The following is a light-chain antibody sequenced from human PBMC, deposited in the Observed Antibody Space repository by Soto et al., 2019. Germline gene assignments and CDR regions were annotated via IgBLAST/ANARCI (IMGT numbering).Light chain of an antibody. CDR3: SSYAGSNIPVV. CDR1: SSDVGGYNC. CDR2: EVS. J-gene: IGLJ2*01. Sequence: QSVLTQPPSASGSPGQSVTISCTGTSSDVGGYNCVSWYQQHPGKAPKLMIYEVSKRPSGFPDRFSGSKSGNTASLTVSGLQAEDEADYYCSSYAGSNIPVVFGGGTKVTVL. V-gene: IGLV2-8*01.